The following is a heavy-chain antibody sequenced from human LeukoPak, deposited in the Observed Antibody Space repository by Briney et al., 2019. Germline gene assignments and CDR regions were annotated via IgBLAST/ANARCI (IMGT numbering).Heavy chain of an antibody. V-gene: IGHV3-23*01. D-gene: IGHD3-10*01. Sequence: GGSLRLSCAVSGFTFNNYAMSWVRQAPAKGLEWVSAIDGSGSSTYYADSVQGRFIISRDNSKNTLYLQMNSLKAEDTAAYYCAKYLYDSGSYSFDYWGQGALVTVSS. CDR2: IDGSGSST. J-gene: IGHJ4*02. CDR1: GFTFNNYA. CDR3: AKYLYDSGSYSFDY.